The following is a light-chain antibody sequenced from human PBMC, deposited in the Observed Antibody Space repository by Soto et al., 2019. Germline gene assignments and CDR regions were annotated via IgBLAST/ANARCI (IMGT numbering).Light chain of an antibody. CDR3: QQYNNWPPRYT. CDR1: QSVSSN. J-gene: IGKJ2*01. Sequence: EIVMTQSPATLSVSPGERATLSCRASQSVSSNLAWYQQKPGQAPRLLLYGASTRATGIPARFSGSGSGTEFTLTISSLQSEDGAVYYCQQYNNWPPRYTFGQGTKVDIK. CDR2: GAS. V-gene: IGKV3-15*01.